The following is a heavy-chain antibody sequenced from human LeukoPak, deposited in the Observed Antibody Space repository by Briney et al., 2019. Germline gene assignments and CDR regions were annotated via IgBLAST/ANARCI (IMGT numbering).Heavy chain of an antibody. CDR1: GFTFSSYA. CDR3: ARAVCPTIKFCDSSYFMDV. V-gene: IGHV3-20*04. Sequence: GGSLRLSCAASGFTFSSYAMSWVRQVPGKGLEWVAGINWNGASTGYADSVRGRFTISRDNAKNSLYLQMNSLRAEDTALYYCARAVCPTIKFCDSSYFMDVWGKGTTVNVS. J-gene: IGHJ6*03. CDR2: INWNGAST. D-gene: IGHD6-6*01.